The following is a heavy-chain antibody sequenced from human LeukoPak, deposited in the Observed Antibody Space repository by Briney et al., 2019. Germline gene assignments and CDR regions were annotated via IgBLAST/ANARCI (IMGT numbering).Heavy chain of an antibody. J-gene: IGHJ4*02. Sequence: SGTLSLTCTVSGDSISSSIYYWGWIRQSPGKGLEWIVSFFYNGNTYYNPSLKSRVTISVDTSKNQFSLKLSSVTAADTAVYYCARTNYYDSSGYYYLDYWGQGTLVTVSS. V-gene: IGHV4-39*01. CDR3: ARTNYYDSSGYYYLDY. CDR2: FFYNGNT. D-gene: IGHD3-22*01. CDR1: GDSISSSIYY.